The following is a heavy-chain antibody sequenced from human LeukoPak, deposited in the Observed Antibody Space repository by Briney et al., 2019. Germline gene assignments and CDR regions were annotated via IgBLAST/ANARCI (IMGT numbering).Heavy chain of an antibody. CDR1: GFTFSSYE. V-gene: IGHV3-48*03. J-gene: IGHJ3*02. D-gene: IGHD5-18*01. CDR3: AWDTAMGHGAFDI. Sequence: PGGSLRLSCAASGFTFSSYEMNWVRQAPGKGLEWVSYISSSGSTIYYADSVKGRFTISRDNAKNSLYLQMNSLRAEDTALYYCAWDTAMGHGAFDIWGQGTMVTVSS. CDR2: ISSSGSTI.